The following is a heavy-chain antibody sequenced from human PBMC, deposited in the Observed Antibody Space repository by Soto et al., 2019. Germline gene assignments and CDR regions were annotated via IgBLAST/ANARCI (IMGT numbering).Heavy chain of an antibody. Sequence: PXGSLKISCEGYGYTFTYYWIGWVRQMPGKGLEWMGVTYPFDSDTRYSPSFQGRVTISAVQSTNTAYLELSRLQASDTAIYYCGRNYGGATTGIDYWGQGTLVTAPQ. CDR2: TYPFDSDT. J-gene: IGHJ4*01. D-gene: IGHD1-26*01. CDR3: GRNYGGATTGIDY. V-gene: IGHV5-51*01. CDR1: GYTFTYYW.